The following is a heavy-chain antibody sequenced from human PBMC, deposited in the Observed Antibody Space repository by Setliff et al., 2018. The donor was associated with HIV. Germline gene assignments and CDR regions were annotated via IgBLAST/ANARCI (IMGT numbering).Heavy chain of an antibody. CDR2: IYYSGST. Sequence: GSLRLSCAASGFTFSTYPMSWVRQAPGKGLEWIGNIYYSGSTYYNPSLKSRVTISVDTSKNQFSLKLRSVTAADTAVYYCARLWAVTGNYPFYFDHWGLGTLVTVSS. V-gene: IGHV4-39*01. CDR1: GFTFSTYP. D-gene: IGHD1-7*01. CDR3: ARLWAVTGNYPFYFDH. J-gene: IGHJ4*02.